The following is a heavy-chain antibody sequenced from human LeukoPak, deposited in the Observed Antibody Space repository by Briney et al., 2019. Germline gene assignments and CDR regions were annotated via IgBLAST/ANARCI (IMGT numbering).Heavy chain of an antibody. D-gene: IGHD5-12*01. CDR3: ARSKGVIVASTLDY. CDR1: GFTFSSYA. Sequence: RGSLRLSCAASGFTFSSYAMYWGRHAPGKGLEYVSVISSNGGSTYYANSVKGRFTISRDNSKNTLYLQMGSLRAEDMAVYYCARSKGVIVASTLDYWGQGTLVTVSS. J-gene: IGHJ4*02. V-gene: IGHV3-64*01. CDR2: ISSNGGST.